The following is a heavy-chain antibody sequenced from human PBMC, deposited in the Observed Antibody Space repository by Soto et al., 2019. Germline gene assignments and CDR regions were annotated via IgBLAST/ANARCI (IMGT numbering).Heavy chain of an antibody. CDR2: IWYDGSNK. CDR3: ARDGLELSRFENWFDP. D-gene: IGHD1-7*01. CDR1: GFTFSSYG. V-gene: IGHV3-33*01. J-gene: IGHJ5*02. Sequence: GGSLRLSCAASGFTFSSYGMHWVRQAPGKGLEWVAVIWYDGSNKYYADSVKGRFTISRDNSKNTLYLQMNSLRAEDTAVYYCARDGLELSRFENWFDPWGQGTLVTVSS.